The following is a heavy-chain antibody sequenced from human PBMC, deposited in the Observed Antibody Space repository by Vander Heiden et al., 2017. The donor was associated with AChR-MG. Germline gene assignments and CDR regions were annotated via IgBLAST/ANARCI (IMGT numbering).Heavy chain of an antibody. Sequence: DVHLVESGGGLVKPGGSLRLSCAVSGFTLKDAWMNWVRQAPGKGLEWIGRIKSNSDGGITDHAAPVKGRFTISRDDSKNTLYLQMDSLKTEDTGVCYCTTLSLWNYVLETWGQGSLVTVSS. CDR3: TTLSLWNYVLET. D-gene: IGHD1-7*01. J-gene: IGHJ5*02. CDR2: IKSNSDGGIT. CDR1: GFTLKDAW. V-gene: IGHV3-15*01.